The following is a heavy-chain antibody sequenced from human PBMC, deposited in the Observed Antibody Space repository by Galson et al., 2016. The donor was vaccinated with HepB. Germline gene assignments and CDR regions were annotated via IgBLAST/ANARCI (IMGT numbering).Heavy chain of an antibody. CDR3: TRRAVVSAAPPAYYFGVDV. D-gene: IGHD6-19*01. CDR2: IYYTGNT. Sequence: SETLSLTCTVSGGSVSSYYWSWIRQPPGKELEYIGFIYYTGNTHYNPSLRSRVVMSVDTSKTQFSLRVSSVIVADTAVYYCTRRAVVSAAPPAYYFGVDVWGQGTTVTVSS. CDR1: GGSVSSYY. J-gene: IGHJ6*02. V-gene: IGHV4-59*02.